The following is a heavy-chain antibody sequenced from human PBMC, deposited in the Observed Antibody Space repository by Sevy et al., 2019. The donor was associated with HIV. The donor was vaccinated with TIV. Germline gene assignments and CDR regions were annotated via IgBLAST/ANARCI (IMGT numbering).Heavy chain of an antibody. CDR2: TNPNSGNT. Sequence: ASVKVSCKASGYPFTSFDVNWVRQASGQGLEWVGWTNPNSGNTGYAQKFQGRVTMTRNISISTAYMELRSLTSEDTAGYYCGGLGGGASYSFDFWGQGTLVTVSS. CDR1: GYPFTSFD. CDR3: GGLGGGASYSFDF. D-gene: IGHD3-16*01. V-gene: IGHV1-8*01. J-gene: IGHJ4*02.